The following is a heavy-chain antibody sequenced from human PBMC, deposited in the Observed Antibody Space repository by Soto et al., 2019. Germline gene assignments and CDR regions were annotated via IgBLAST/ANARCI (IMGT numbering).Heavy chain of an antibody. J-gene: IGHJ4*02. CDR2: ISGSGSST. D-gene: IGHD6-13*01. CDR1: EFTFSSYG. V-gene: IGHV3-23*01. CDR3: AKGAYSNRGHFDY. Sequence: GGSLRLSCVVSEFTFSSYGMSWVRQAPGEGLEWVSSISGSGSSTYYADSVKGRFTISRDNSKNTLYLQMNSLGAEDTAVYYCAKGAYSNRGHFDYWGQGTLVTVSS.